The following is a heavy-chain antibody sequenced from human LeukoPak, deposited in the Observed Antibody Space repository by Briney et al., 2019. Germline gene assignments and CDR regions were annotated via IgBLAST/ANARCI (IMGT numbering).Heavy chain of an antibody. CDR3: AASLDSSGYRDY. CDR1: GYTLTELS. J-gene: IGHJ4*02. CDR2: FDPEDGET. V-gene: IGHV1-24*01. Sequence: GASVKVSCKVSGYTLTELSMHWVRQAPGKGLEWMGGFDPEDGETIYAQKFQGRVTMTEDTSTDTAYMELSSLRSEDTAVYYCAASLDSSGYRDYWGQGTLSPSPQ. D-gene: IGHD3-22*01.